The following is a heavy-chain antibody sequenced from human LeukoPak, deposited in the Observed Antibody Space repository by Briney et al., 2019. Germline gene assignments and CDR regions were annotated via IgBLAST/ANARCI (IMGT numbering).Heavy chain of an antibody. Sequence: PSETQSLTCAVSGGSISSGGYSWSWIRQPPGKGLEWIGYIYYIGSTFYNPSLKSRLSISVETSKNQFSLKLSSVTAADTAVYYCARDSLLYYAFDIWGHGTMVTVSS. CDR2: IYYIGST. J-gene: IGHJ3*02. CDR1: GGSISSGGYS. V-gene: IGHV4-30-4*07. CDR3: ARDSLLYYAFDI. D-gene: IGHD3-10*01.